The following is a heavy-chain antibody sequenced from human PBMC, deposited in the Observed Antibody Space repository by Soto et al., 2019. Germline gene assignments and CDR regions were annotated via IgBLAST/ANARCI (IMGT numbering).Heavy chain of an antibody. D-gene: IGHD2-2*02. Sequence: ASVQVSCKASGGTFSSYAISWVRQAPGQGLEWMGGIIPIFGTANYAQKFQGRVTITADESTSTAYMELSSLRSEDTAVYYCARVHSIPPMNDYWGQGTLVTVSS. CDR1: GGTFSSYA. V-gene: IGHV1-69*13. J-gene: IGHJ4*02. CDR3: ARVHSIPPMNDY. CDR2: IIPIFGTA.